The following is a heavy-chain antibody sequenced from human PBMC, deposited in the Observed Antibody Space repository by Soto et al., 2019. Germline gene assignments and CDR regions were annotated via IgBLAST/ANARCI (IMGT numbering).Heavy chain of an antibody. D-gene: IGHD3-3*02. Sequence: KPXATLSLTFAVSGDSINSSHWWNWFRQPPGKGLEWIGQISHSGSTNYNPSLTSRVTISVDKSKNHFSLKVTSVTAADTAVYYCAARHFRSGPRTDTGLDYWGQGTLVTV. V-gene: IGHV4-4*02. CDR3: AARHFRSGPRTDTGLDY. CDR2: ISHSGST. J-gene: IGHJ4*02. CDR1: GDSINSSHW.